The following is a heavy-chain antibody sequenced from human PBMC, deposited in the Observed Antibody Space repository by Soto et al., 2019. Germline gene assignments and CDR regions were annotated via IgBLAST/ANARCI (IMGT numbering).Heavy chain of an antibody. J-gene: IGHJ3*01. V-gene: IGHV3-30-3*01. D-gene: IGHD2-2*01. CDR1: GFTFSSYA. CDR2: ISYDGSNK. CDR3: ARKYQLLYAFDL. Sequence: GGSLRLSCAASGFTFSSYAMHWVRQAPGKGLEWVAVISYDGSNKYYADSVKGRFTISRDNSKNTLYLQMNSLRAEDTAVYYCARKYQLLYAFDLWGQGTMVTVSS.